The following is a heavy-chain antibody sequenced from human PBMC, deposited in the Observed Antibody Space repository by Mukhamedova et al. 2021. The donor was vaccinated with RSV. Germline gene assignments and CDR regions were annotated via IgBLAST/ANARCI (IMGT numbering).Heavy chain of an antibody. D-gene: IGHD1-1*01. CDR2: T. Sequence: TTYADSVKGRFTISRDNAKNTLYLQMNSLRAEDTAVYHCARGIIGLEPPAAPIDYWGQGTLVTVSS. V-gene: IGHV3-74*01. CDR3: ARGIIGLEPPAAPIDY. J-gene: IGHJ4*02.